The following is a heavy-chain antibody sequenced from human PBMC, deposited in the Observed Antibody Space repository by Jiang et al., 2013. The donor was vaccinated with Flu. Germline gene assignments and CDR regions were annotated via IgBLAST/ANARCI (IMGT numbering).Heavy chain of an antibody. D-gene: IGHD5-12*01. CDR2: T. CDR3: TSGVVRYVDIVAKRRDLGYNWFDP. J-gene: IGHJ5*02. Sequence: TEYAASVKGRFTISRDDSKSIAYLQMNSLKTEDTAVYYCTSGVVRYVDIVAKRRDLGYNWFDPWGQGTLVTVSS. V-gene: IGHV3-49*02.